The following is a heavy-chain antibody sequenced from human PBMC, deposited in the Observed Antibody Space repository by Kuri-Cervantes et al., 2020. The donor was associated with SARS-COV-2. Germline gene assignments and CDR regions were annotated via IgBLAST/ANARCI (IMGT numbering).Heavy chain of an antibody. V-gene: IGHV1-8*02. J-gene: IGHJ6*02. CDR1: GYTFTGYY. D-gene: IGHD4-11*01. CDR3: ARRGPYSNYYYYGMDV. CDR2: INPNSGNT. Sequence: ASVKVSCKASGYTFTGYYMHWVRQAPGQGLEWMGWINPNSGNTGYAQKFQGRVTMTRNTSISTAYMELSSLRSEDTAVYYCARRGPYSNYYYYGMDVWGQGTTVTVSS.